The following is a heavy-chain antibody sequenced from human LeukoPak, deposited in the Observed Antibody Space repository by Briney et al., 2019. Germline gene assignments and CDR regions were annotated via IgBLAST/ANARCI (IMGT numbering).Heavy chain of an antibody. CDR2: IIPIVGTT. V-gene: IGHV1-69*13. CDR1: GGTFTSYA. CDR3: ARGGYYYDSSGYSHLPDY. J-gene: IGHJ4*02. Sequence: SVKVSCKASGGTFTSYAFSWVRQAPGQGLEWMGGIIPIVGTTNYAQMFQGRVTITADESTSTAYMELSSLRSEDTAVYYCARGGYYYDSSGYSHLPDYWGQGTLVTVSA. D-gene: IGHD3-22*01.